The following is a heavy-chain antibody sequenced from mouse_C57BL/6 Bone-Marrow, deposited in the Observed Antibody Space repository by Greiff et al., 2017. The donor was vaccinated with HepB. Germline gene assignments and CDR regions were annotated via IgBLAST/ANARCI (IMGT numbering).Heavy chain of an antibody. CDR2: IYPGDGDT. CDR3: ARGWLLDY. CDR1: GYAFSSSW. V-gene: IGHV1-82*01. D-gene: IGHD2-3*01. Sequence: VQLQESGPELVKPGASVKISCKASGYAFSSSWMNWVKQRPGKGLEWIGRIYPGDGDTNYNGKFKGKATLTADKSSSTAYMQLSSLTSEDSAVYFCARGWLLDYWGQGTTLTVSS. J-gene: IGHJ2*01.